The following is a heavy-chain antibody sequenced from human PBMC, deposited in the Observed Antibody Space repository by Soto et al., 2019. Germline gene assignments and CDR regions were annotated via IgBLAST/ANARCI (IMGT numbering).Heavy chain of an antibody. J-gene: IGHJ4*02. CDR1: GGSFSSYA. V-gene: IGHV1-69*05. CDR2: IIPMFGKG. CDR3: ARDEGYSDSSGYYDY. Sequence: SVKVSCKASGGSFSSYAISWVRQAPGQGLEWMGGIIPMFGKGNYAQKFQGRVTITRDTSASTAYMELSSLRSEDTALYYCARDEGYSDSSGYYDYWGQGTLVTVSS. D-gene: IGHD3-22*01.